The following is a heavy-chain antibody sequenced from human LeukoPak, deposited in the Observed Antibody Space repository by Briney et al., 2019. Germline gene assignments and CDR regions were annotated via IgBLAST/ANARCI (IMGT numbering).Heavy chain of an antibody. Sequence: GGSLRLSCAASGFTFSSYGMHWVRQAPGKGLERVAVIWYDESNKYYADSVKGRFTISRDNSKNTLFLQMNSLRAEDTAVYYCARDPDDYGDYSYFDCWGQGTLVTVSS. CDR3: ARDPDDYGDYSYFDC. J-gene: IGHJ4*02. D-gene: IGHD4-17*01. CDR1: GFTFSSYG. V-gene: IGHV3-33*01. CDR2: IWYDESNK.